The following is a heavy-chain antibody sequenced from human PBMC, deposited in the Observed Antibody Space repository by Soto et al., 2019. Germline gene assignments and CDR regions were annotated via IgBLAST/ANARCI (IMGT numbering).Heavy chain of an antibody. CDR2: ISHSGSP. Sequence: QVQLQESGPGLVKPSQTLSLSCTVSGGSIRSAAYYWSWIRQHPGKGLEWIGYISHSGSPYYTPSLKSRVSISADTSKNQFALNLTSVTAASTAVYYCAREYTYGSNFFDCWGQGALVTVSS. D-gene: IGHD5-18*01. V-gene: IGHV4-31*03. CDR1: GGSIRSAAYY. J-gene: IGHJ4*02. CDR3: AREYTYGSNFFDC.